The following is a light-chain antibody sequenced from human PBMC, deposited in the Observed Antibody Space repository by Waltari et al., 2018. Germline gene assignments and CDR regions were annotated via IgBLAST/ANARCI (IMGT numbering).Light chain of an antibody. Sequence: ETVLTQPPATLSVSPGERATLSCRASQTINSHLAWYQQKPGQAPRLLIYGASTRATGIPARFSGSGSEAEFTLTISNLQSEDFAVYYCQHYNNWPYTFGQGTKLEI. J-gene: IGKJ2*01. CDR2: GAS. V-gene: IGKV3-15*01. CDR3: QHYNNWPYT. CDR1: QTINSH.